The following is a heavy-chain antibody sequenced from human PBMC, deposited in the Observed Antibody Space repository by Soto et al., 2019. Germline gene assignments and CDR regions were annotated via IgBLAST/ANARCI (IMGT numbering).Heavy chain of an antibody. CDR3: ARDYGSGPQSKDF. D-gene: IGHD3-10*01. CDR2: IIPILGIT. CDR1: GGTFSSYT. Sequence: QVQLVQSGAEVKKPGSSVKVSCKASGGTFSSYTISWVRQAPGQGLEWMGRIIPILGITNYAQKFQGRVTATADKSTSTAYMELSSLRSEDTAVYYCARDYGSGPQSKDFWGQGALVTVSS. V-gene: IGHV1-69*08. J-gene: IGHJ4*02.